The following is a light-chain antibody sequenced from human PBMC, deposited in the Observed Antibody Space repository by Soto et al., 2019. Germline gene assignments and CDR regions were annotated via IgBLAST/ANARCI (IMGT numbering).Light chain of an antibody. J-gene: IGLJ2*01. Sequence: QAVVTQPPSVSGAPGQRVTISCTGSSSNIGAGYDVHWYQQLPGTAPKLLIYGNSNRPSGVPDRFSGSKSGTSASLAITGLQAEDEADYYCQSYDSSLSCSVVFGGGTKLTVL. CDR2: GNS. CDR3: QSYDSSLSCSVV. CDR1: SSNIGAGYD. V-gene: IGLV1-40*01.